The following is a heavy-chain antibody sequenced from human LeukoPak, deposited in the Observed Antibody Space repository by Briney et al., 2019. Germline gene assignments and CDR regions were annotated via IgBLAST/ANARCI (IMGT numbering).Heavy chain of an antibody. CDR2: ISRRSRHL. CDR1: GFTFSDYS. V-gene: IGHV3-21*01. CDR3: VRDLMGAGGTTAYFHH. D-gene: IGHD1-1*01. Sequence: GGPLRLSCAASGFTFSDYSMNWVRKAPGKGLEWVSSISRRSRHLYYAGSVKGRFTIYRDNAKNSLYLQMNSLRAEDRAVYYCVRDLMGAGGTTAYFHHWGQGTLVTVSS. J-gene: IGHJ1*01.